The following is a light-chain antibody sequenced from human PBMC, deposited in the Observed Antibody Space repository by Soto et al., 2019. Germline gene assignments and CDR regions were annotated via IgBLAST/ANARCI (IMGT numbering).Light chain of an antibody. V-gene: IGLV1-44*01. CDR3: AAWDDSLKGVV. J-gene: IGLJ2*01. CDR1: SSNIGSNT. CDR2: TNE. Sequence: QSVLTQPPSASGTPGQRVIVSCSGSSSNIGSNTVNWYQQLPGTAPKVLIYTNEQRPSGVPERFSGSKSGTSASLAISGLQSEDEADYYCAAWDDSLKGVVFGGGTKLTVL.